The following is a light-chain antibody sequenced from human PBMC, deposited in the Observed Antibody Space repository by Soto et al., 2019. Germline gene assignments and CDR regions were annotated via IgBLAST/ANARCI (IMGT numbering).Light chain of an antibody. J-gene: IGKJ5*01. V-gene: IGKV3-20*01. CDR2: GAS. CDR1: ESVRSSY. Sequence: EIVLTQSPGTLSLSPGERATLSCRASESVRSSYLAWYQQKPGQAPRLLIYGASTRATGIPDRFTGSGSGTDFTLTISSLQPEDFATYYCQHLNSYPITFGQGTRLENK. CDR3: QHLNSYPIT.